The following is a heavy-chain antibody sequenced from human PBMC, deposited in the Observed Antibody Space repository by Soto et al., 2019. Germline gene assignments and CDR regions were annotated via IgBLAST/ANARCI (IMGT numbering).Heavy chain of an antibody. Sequence: GGSLRLSCAASGFTFSSYAVSWVRQAPGKGPEWISSISGSGSTIYYADSVKGRFTISSDNSKNTLYLQMSSLRAEDTAVYYCAKVFYYYDSSGYYYFDYWGQGTLVTVSS. CDR2: ISGSGSTI. J-gene: IGHJ4*02. V-gene: IGHV3-23*01. CDR1: GFTFSSYA. CDR3: AKVFYYYDSSGYYYFDY. D-gene: IGHD3-22*01.